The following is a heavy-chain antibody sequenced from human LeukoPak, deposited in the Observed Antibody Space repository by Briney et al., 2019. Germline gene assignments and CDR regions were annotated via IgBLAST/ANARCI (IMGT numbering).Heavy chain of an antibody. D-gene: IGHD4-17*01. CDR3: AKDERPMTTVTMRWFFVDF. V-gene: IGHV3-23*01. CDR1: GFTFSIYG. Sequence: GGSLRLSCAASGFTFSIYGMSWVRQAPGKGPEWVSTISDSGGSTYYADSVKGRFTISRDNSKNTLYLQMNSLRVEDSAVYFCAKDERPMTTVTMRWFFVDFWGQGTLVTVSS. CDR2: ISDSGGST. J-gene: IGHJ4*02.